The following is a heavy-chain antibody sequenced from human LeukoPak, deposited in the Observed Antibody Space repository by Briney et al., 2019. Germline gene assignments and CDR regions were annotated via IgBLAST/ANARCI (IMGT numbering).Heavy chain of an antibody. J-gene: IGHJ5*02. D-gene: IGHD6-19*01. V-gene: IGHV3-23*01. CDR1: GFIFSSYD. CDR3: ARVAGWHWFDP. CDR2: NT. Sequence: GGSLRLSCAASGFIFSSYDMTWVRQAPGRGLEWVSSNTYYGDSVKGRFTISRDNSKNTVYLQMNNMRVDDTAVYHCARVAGWHWFDPWGQGTLVTVSS.